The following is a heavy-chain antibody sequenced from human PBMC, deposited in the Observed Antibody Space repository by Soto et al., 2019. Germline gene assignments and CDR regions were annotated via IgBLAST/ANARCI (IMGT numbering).Heavy chain of an antibody. V-gene: IGHV4-59*12. J-gene: IGHJ4*02. D-gene: IGHD3-16*01. CDR1: VGSISSYY. Sequence: SETLSLTCTVSVGSISSYYWSLIRQPPGKGLEWIGYIYYSGSTNYNPSLKSRVTISVDTSKNQFSLELNSVTAADTAVYYCARKAWVRFDFRGQGTMVTVSS. CDR3: ARKAWVRFDF. CDR2: IYYSGST.